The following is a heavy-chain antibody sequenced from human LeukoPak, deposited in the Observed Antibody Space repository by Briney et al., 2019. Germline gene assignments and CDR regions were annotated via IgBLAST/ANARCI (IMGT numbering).Heavy chain of an antibody. V-gene: IGHV3-23*01. CDR3: AKDPTDLLWFGALSIGGMDV. D-gene: IGHD3-10*01. CDR2: ISGTGGST. CDR1: GFTFRSYA. Sequence: GGSLRLSCGTSGFTFRSYAMSWVRQAPGKGLDWVSGISGTGGSTYYADSVKGRFTVSRDNSKNTLYLQMNSLRVEDTAVYYCAKDPTDLLWFGALSIGGMDVWGQGTTVTVSS. J-gene: IGHJ6*02.